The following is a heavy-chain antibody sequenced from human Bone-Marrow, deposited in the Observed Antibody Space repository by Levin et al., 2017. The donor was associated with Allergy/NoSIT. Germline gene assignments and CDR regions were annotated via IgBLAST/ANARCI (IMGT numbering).Heavy chain of an antibody. D-gene: IGHD3-16*01. Sequence: GESLKISCAASGFRFNGYAMHWVRQTPGQGLEWVAVISYDGRHKYYADSLKGRFTISRDNSKSTLSLEMNSLTPEDTGVYYCAVGVRSRGYYGMEVWGQGTTVTVSS. CDR2: ISYDGRHK. J-gene: IGHJ6*02. V-gene: IGHV3-30*04. CDR1: GFRFNGYA. CDR3: AVGVRSRGYYGMEV.